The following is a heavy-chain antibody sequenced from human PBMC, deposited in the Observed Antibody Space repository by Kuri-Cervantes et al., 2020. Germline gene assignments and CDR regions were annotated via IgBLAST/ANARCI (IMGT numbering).Heavy chain of an antibody. V-gene: IGHV1-2*02. Sequence: ASVKVSCKASGYTFTGYYMHWVRQAPGQGLEWMGWINPNSGGTNYAQKFQGRVTMTRDTSISTAYMELRSLRSDDTAVYYCARVSGNWEYSSSWYRPYYYYYGMDVWGQGTTVTVSS. CDR1: GYTFTGYY. J-gene: IGHJ6*02. CDR2: INPNSGGT. D-gene: IGHD6-13*01. CDR3: ARVSGNWEYSSSWYRPYYYYYGMDV.